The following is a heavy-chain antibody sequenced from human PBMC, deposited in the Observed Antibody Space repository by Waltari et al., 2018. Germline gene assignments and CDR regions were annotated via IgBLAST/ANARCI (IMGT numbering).Heavy chain of an antibody. J-gene: IGHJ5*02. D-gene: IGHD3-22*01. CDR2: IRGSGGST. V-gene: IGHV3-23*01. CDR3: AKGTNVVMRWNWFDP. Sequence: EVQLLESGGGLVQPGGSLRLSCAASGFTFSSHARSWVRQAPGKGLEWVSAIRGSGGSTYYADSVKGRFTISRDNSKNTLYLQRNSLRAEDTAVYYCAKGTNVVMRWNWFDPWGQGTLVTVSS. CDR1: GFTFSSHA.